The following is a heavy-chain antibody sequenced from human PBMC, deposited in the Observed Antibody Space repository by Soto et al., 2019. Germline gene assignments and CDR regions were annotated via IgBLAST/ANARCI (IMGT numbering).Heavy chain of an antibody. Sequence: SLRLSCVASGFVLKNYEMNWVRQAPGKGLEWISYISNSGNTIYVADSMRGRFTISRDNAKNSLFLQMNSLRADDTAVYYCARDIDNRDYYYGLDVWGQGTTVTVSS. D-gene: IGHD1-20*01. CDR3: ARDIDNRDYYYGLDV. V-gene: IGHV3-48*03. J-gene: IGHJ6*02. CDR1: GFVLKNYE. CDR2: ISNSGNTI.